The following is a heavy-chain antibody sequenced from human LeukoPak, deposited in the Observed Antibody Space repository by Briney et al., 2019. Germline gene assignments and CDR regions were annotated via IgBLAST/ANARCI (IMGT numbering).Heavy chain of an antibody. CDR1: GFTFRSYA. CDR2: ISDTGGST. Sequence: GGSLRLSCAASGFTFRSYAMNWVRQAPGKGLEWVSVISDTGGSTYYAASAKGRFTISRDNSKNTLYLQMNSLRAEDTAVYYCAKTYYSDSFDYWGRGTLVTVSS. CDR3: AKTYYSDSFDY. V-gene: IGHV3-23*01. D-gene: IGHD3-22*01. J-gene: IGHJ4*02.